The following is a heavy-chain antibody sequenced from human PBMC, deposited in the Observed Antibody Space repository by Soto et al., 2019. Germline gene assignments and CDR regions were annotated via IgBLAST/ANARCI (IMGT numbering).Heavy chain of an antibody. CDR2: IYYSGST. CDR1: GGSISSSSYY. J-gene: IGHJ4*02. V-gene: IGHV4-39*01. Sequence: SETLSLTCAVSGGSISSSSYYWGWIRQPPGKGLEWIGSIYYSGSTYYNPSLKSRVTISVDTSKNQFSLKLSSVTAADTAVYYCASQSGYSYGYYYYFDYWGQGTLVTVSS. CDR3: ASQSGYSYGYYYYFDY. D-gene: IGHD5-18*01.